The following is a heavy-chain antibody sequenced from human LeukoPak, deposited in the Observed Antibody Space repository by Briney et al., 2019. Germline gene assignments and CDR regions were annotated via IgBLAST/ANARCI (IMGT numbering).Heavy chain of an antibody. V-gene: IGHV1-18*01. CDR2: ISAYNGNT. CDR1: GYTFTSYG. J-gene: IGHJ4*02. CDR3: ARDRRSGYCSSTSCYLYDY. Sequence: ASVKVSCKASGYTFTSYGISWVRQAPGQGLEWMGWISAYNGNTNYAQKLQGRVTMTTDTSTSTAYMELRSLRSDDTAVYYSARDRRSGYCSSTSCYLYDYWGQGTLVTVSS. D-gene: IGHD2-2*01.